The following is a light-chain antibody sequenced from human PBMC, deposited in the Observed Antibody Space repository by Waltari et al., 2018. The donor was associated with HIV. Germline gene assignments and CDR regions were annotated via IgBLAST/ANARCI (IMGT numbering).Light chain of an antibody. CDR2: KNN. CDR1: DSNIGTNY. CDR3: ASWDDNLNSWV. J-gene: IGLJ3*02. Sequence: SVVTPPPSASGTPGQRVTISCPGSDSNIGTNYLYWYQDLPGTAPKLLIYKNNQRSSGVPDRFSGSKSDTSASLAISGLRSEDEADYYCASWDDNLNSWVFGGGTKLTVL. V-gene: IGLV1-47*01.